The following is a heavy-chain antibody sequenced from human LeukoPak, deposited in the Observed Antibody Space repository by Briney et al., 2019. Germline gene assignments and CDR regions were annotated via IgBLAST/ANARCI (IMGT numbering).Heavy chain of an antibody. J-gene: IGHJ3*02. D-gene: IGHD3-22*01. V-gene: IGHV3-11*04. Sequence: GGSLRLSCAASGFTFSDYYMSWIRQAPGKGLEWVSYISSSGTSIYYADSLKGRFTISRDNAKNSLYLQMYSLRAEDTAVYYCARDVTKVIVVVYDAFDIWGQGTMVTVSS. CDR3: ARDVTKVIVVVYDAFDI. CDR2: ISSSGTSI. CDR1: GFTFSDYY.